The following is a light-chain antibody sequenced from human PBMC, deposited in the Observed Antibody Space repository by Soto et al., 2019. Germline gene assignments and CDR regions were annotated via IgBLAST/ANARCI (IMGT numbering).Light chain of an antibody. J-gene: IGKJ1*01. Sequence: EIVMTQSPATLSVSPGERATLSCRASQSVSSNLAWYQQKPGQAPRLLIYGASTRATGIPARFSGSGSGIEFTLTISSLQSEDFAVYYCQQYNNWPWGFGQGTKVEIK. V-gene: IGKV3-15*01. CDR3: QQYNNWPWG. CDR1: QSVSSN. CDR2: GAS.